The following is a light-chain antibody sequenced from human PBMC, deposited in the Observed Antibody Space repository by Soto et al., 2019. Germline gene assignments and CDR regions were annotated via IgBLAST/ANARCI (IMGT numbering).Light chain of an antibody. V-gene: IGKV1-6*01. CDR2: GAS. Sequence: AIQMTQSPSSLYASVGDSVTITCRASQGIRNELGWYQQRPGKAPKALIYGASNLQSGVPSRFSGSGFGTAFPLTIISLQREHFATYYCLQDRNCPRKFGQGTKVESK. CDR1: QGIRNE. J-gene: IGKJ1*01. CDR3: LQDRNCPRK.